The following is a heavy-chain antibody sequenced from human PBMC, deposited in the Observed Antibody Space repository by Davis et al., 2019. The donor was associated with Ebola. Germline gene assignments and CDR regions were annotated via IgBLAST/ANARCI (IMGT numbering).Heavy chain of an antibody. D-gene: IGHD2-2*01. CDR1: GYTFTSYG. CDR3: ARWDIVVVPAAMGYYYYYGMDV. Sequence: ASVKVSCKASGYTFTSYGISWVRQAPGQGLEWMGWISAYNGNTNYAQKLQGRVTMTTDTSTSTAYMELRSLRSDDTAVYYCARWDIVVVPAAMGYYYYYGMDVWGQGTTVTVSS. V-gene: IGHV1-18*04. J-gene: IGHJ6*02. CDR2: ISAYNGNT.